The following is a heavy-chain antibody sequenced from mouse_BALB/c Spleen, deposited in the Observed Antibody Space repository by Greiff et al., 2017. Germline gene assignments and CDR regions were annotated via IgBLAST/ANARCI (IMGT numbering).Heavy chain of an antibody. CDR2: ISSGGSYT. V-gene: IGHV5-9-3*01. CDR1: GFTFSSYA. D-gene: IGHD2-14*01. J-gene: IGHJ3*01. Sequence: EVKLVESGGGLVKPGGSLKLSCAASGFTFSSYAMSWVRQTPEKRLEWVATISSGGSYTYYPDSVKGRFTISRDNAKNTLYLQMSSLRSEDTAMYYCARNYRYDVAWFAYWCQGTLVTVSA. CDR3: ARNYRYDVAWFAY.